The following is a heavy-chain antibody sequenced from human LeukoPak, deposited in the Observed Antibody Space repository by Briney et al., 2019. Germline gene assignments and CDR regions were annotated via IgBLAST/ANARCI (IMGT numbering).Heavy chain of an antibody. Sequence: SETLSLTCNVSGGSISGYHWSWIRQPPGKGLEWLGYIYYSGSSNYNPSLKSRVTMSADTSKNQFSLKLSSVTAADTAVYYCARGERYYYDSSGYYYRNPVDAFDIWGQGTMVTVSS. CDR3: ARGERYYYDSSGYYYRNPVDAFDI. J-gene: IGHJ3*02. CDR1: GGSISGYH. CDR2: IYYSGSS. D-gene: IGHD3-22*01. V-gene: IGHV4-59*01.